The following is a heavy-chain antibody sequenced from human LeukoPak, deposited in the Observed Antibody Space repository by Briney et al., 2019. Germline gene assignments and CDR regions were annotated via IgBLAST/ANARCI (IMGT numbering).Heavy chain of an antibody. Sequence: GGSLRLSCAASGFTFSSYGMHWVRQAPGKGLEWVAVIWYDGSNKYYADSVKGRFTISRDNSKNTLYLQMNSLRAEDTAVYYCARPEGSKGVIPIVSSLGYWGQGTLVTVSS. V-gene: IGHV3-33*01. CDR2: IWYDGSNK. J-gene: IGHJ4*02. D-gene: IGHD2-8*01. CDR1: GFTFSSYG. CDR3: ARPEGSKGVIPIVSSLGY.